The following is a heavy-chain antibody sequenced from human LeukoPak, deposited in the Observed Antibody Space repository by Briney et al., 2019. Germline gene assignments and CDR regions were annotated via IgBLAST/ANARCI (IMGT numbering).Heavy chain of an antibody. Sequence: GGSLRLSCAASGFAFSSNWMHWVRHTPGKGLVWVSRINSGGSGTSYAASVEGRFTISRDNVKNTLYLQMGSLRAEDTAVYYCATSLGPLTEYWGQGTLVTVSS. CDR1: GFAFSSNW. CDR2: INSGGSGT. J-gene: IGHJ4*02. V-gene: IGHV3-74*01. CDR3: ATSLGPLTEY. D-gene: IGHD7-27*01.